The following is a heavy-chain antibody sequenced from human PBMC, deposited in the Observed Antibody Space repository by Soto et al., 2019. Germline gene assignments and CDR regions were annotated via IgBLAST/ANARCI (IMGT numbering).Heavy chain of an antibody. CDR1: SGSISSSNW. CDR3: ARLPRMTTVTIGAFDI. V-gene: IGHV4-4*02. Sequence: SETLSLTCAVSSGSISSSNWWSWVRQPPGKGLEWIGEIYHSGSTNYNPSLKSRVTISVDKSKNQFSLKLSSVTAADTAVYYCARLPRMTTVTIGAFDIWGQGTMVTVSS. D-gene: IGHD4-17*01. J-gene: IGHJ3*02. CDR2: IYHSGST.